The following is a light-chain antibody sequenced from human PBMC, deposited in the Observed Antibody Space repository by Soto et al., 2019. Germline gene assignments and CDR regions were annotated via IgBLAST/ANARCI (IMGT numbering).Light chain of an antibody. CDR2: DAS. CDR3: QQRSNWRLFT. J-gene: IGKJ3*01. V-gene: IGKV3-11*01. Sequence: EIVLTQSPATLSLSPGERATLSCRASQSVSSYLAWYQQKPGQAPRLLIYDASNRATGSPARFSGSGSGTDFTRTISSLEPEDFAVYYCQQRSNWRLFTFGPGTKVDIK. CDR1: QSVSSY.